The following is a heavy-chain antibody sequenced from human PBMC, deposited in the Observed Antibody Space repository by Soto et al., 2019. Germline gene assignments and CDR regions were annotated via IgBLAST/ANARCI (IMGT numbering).Heavy chain of an antibody. CDR2: IIPILGIA. V-gene: IGHV1-69*02. J-gene: IGHJ5*02. CDR1: GGTFSSYT. D-gene: IGHD2-15*01. CDR3: ARFRGLGYKDEEENWFDP. Sequence: QVQLVQSGAEVKKPGSSVKVSCKASGGTFSSYTISWVRQAPGQGLEWMGRIIPILGIANYAQKFQGRVTITADKSTSTAYMELSSLRSEDTAVYYCARFRGLGYKDEEENWFDPWGQGTLVTVSS.